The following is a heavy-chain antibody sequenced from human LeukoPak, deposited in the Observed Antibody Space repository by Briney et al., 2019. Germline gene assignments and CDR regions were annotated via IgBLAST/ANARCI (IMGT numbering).Heavy chain of an antibody. CDR3: ARDQGYCSSTSCSRYLDYYGMDV. J-gene: IGHJ6*02. D-gene: IGHD2-2*01. Sequence: GGSLRLSCAASGFTFSSYSMNWVRQAPGKGLEWVSSISSSSSYIYYADSVKGRFTISRDNAKNSLYLQMNSLRAEDTAVYYCARDQGYCSSTSCSRYLDYYGMDVWGQGTTVTVSS. CDR2: ISSSSSYI. CDR1: GFTFSSYS. V-gene: IGHV3-21*01.